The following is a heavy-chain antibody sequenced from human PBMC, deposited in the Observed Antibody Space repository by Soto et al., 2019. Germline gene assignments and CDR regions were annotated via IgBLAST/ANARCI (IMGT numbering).Heavy chain of an antibody. CDR3: ARSQPTVTSYDY. V-gene: IGHV4-39*01. CDR1: GDSITSNSYF. D-gene: IGHD4-17*01. J-gene: IGHJ4*02. CDR2: IYYSGST. Sequence: SETLSLTCTVSGDSITSNSYFWAWIRQPPGKGLEWIGSIYYSGSTYYNPSLKSRVTISVDTSKNQFSLKLSSVTAADTAVYYCARSQPTVTSYDYWGQGTLVTVAS.